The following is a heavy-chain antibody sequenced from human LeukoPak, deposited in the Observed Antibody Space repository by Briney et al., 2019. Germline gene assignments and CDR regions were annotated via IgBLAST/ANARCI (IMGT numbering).Heavy chain of an antibody. J-gene: IGHJ4*02. Sequence: SETLSLTCTVSGGSISSSSYYWGWIRQPPGKGLEWIGSIYYSGSTYYNPSLKSRVTISVDTSKNQFSLKLSSVTAADTAVYYCARGEKNDFWSGYQYYFDYWGQGTLVTVSS. CDR3: ARGEKNDFWSGYQYYFDY. D-gene: IGHD3-3*01. CDR1: GGSISSSSYY. V-gene: IGHV4-39*01. CDR2: IYYSGST.